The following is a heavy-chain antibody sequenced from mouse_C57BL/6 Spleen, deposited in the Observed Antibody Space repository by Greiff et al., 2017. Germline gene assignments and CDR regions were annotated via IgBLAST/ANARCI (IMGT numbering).Heavy chain of an antibody. V-gene: IGHV4-1*01. Sequence: ATGGVDFSRYWMSWVRRAPGKGLEWIGEINPDSSTINYAPSLKDKFIISRDNAKNTLYLQMSKVRSEDTALYYCARPDYGSSLDWYFDVWGTGTTVTVSS. J-gene: IGHJ1*03. CDR3: ARPDYGSSLDWYFDV. D-gene: IGHD1-1*01. CDR1: GVDFSRYW. CDR2: INPDSSTI.